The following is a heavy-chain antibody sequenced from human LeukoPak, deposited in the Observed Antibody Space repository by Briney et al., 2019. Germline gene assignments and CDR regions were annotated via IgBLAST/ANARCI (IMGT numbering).Heavy chain of an antibody. CDR1: GFTVSSNY. CDR3: ARDLGRSGYYTIDALDV. D-gene: IGHD3-22*01. Sequence: GGSLRLSCAASGFTVSSNYMSWVRQAPGKGLEWVSVIYSGGTTYYADSAKGRFTISRDNAKNSLYLQMSSLRAEDTAVYYCARDLGRSGYYTIDALDVWGLGTVVTVSS. CDR2: IYSGGTT. V-gene: IGHV3-53*01. J-gene: IGHJ3*01.